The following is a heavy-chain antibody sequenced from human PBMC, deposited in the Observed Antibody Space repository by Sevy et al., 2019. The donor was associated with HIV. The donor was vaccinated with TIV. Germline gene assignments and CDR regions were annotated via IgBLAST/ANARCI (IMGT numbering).Heavy chain of an antibody. CDR1: GFIFSTDW. CDR3: VRDRAGPKHYMDV. CDR2: IDTDGRDT. Sequence: GGSLRLSCVASGFIFSTDWMHWVRQAPGKGLVWVSRIDTDGRDTSYADSVKGRFTISRDNPKNTPYLQMNSLRAEDTAVDYCVRDRAGPKHYMDVWGKGTTVTVSS. J-gene: IGHJ6*03. D-gene: IGHD6-13*01. V-gene: IGHV3-74*01.